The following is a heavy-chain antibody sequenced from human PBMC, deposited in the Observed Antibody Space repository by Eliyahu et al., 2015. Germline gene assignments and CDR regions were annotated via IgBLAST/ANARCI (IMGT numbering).Heavy chain of an antibody. CDR1: GXSXRXXSYY. D-gene: IGHD4-23*01. J-gene: IGHJ3*02. V-gene: IGHV4-39*01. Sequence: QLQLQESGPGLVKPSETLSLTCTXXGXSXRXXSYYWGWIRQPPGKGLEWIGSIYYSGSTYYNPSLKSRVTISVDTSKNQFSLKLSSVTAADTAVYYCARPQRGNSKGVAFDIWGQGTMVTVSS. CDR3: ARPQRGNSKGVAFDI. CDR2: IYYSGST.